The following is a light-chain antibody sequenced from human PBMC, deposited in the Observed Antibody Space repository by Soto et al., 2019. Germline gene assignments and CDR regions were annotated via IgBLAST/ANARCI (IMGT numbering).Light chain of an antibody. CDR1: SSDIGGYDY. Sequence: QSALTQPASVSGSPGQSITLSCTGTSSDIGGYDYVSWYQRHPGKAPKLIIYDVNNRPSGVSNRFSGSESGNTASLGISGLQADDGADYYCTAYASGSSHVVFRGGTKLTVL. CDR2: DVN. V-gene: IGLV2-14*01. J-gene: IGLJ2*01. CDR3: TAYASGSSHVV.